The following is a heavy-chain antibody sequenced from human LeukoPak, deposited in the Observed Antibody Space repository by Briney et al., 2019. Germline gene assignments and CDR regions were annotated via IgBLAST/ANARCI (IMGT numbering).Heavy chain of an antibody. D-gene: IGHD5-18*01. CDR3: ARALRGYSYVLDY. V-gene: IGHV3-48*03. CDR1: GFTFTNYE. Sequence: GGSLRLSCAASGFTFTNYEMNWVRQAPGKGLEWVSYISNRGNTIYYADSVKGRFTISRDNAKNSLDLQMSSLRAEDTAVYFCARALRGYSYVLDYWGQGTLVTVSS. CDR2: ISNRGNTI. J-gene: IGHJ4*02.